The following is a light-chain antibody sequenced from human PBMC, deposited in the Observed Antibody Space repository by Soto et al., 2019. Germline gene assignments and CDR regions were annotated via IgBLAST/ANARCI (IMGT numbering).Light chain of an antibody. CDR3: SSFTSTTALI. CDR2: EVT. CDR1: SSDIGTYNF. J-gene: IGLJ2*01. V-gene: IGLV2-14*01. Sequence: QSVLTQPASVSGSPGQSITISCPGTSSDIGTYNFVSWYQQHPGKAPKLIIYEVTNRPSGVSDRFSGSKSGNTASLTISGLQAEDEADYYCSSFTSTTALIFGGGTKVTVL.